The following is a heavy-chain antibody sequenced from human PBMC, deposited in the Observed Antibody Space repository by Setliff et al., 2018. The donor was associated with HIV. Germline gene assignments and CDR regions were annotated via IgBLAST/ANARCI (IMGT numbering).Heavy chain of an antibody. CDR1: GFNFKNSN. Sequence: SCVGSGFNFKNSNMNWVRQAPGKGLEWISSMSSDSRYIYYADSGKGRFTISRDSAKNSLYLQMNSLRAEDTAVYYCAIGLLTGEFDYWGQGTLVTVSS. J-gene: IGHJ4*02. V-gene: IGHV3-21*01. D-gene: IGHD3-9*01. CDR3: AIGLLTGEFDY. CDR2: MSSDSRYI.